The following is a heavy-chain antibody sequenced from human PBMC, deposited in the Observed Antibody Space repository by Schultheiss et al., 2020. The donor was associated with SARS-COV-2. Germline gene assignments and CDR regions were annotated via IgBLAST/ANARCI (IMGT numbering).Heavy chain of an antibody. CDR2: IYYSGST. CDR3: ARDRDIVVVPAALELYYYYMDV. V-gene: IGHV4-59*12. CDR1: GGSISSYY. J-gene: IGHJ6*03. D-gene: IGHD2-2*01. Sequence: SETLSLTCTVSGGSISSYYWSWIRQPAGKGLEWIGYIYYSGSTNYNPSLKSRVTISVDTSKNQFSLKLSSVTAADTAVYYCARDRDIVVVPAALELYYYYMDVWGKGTTVTVSS.